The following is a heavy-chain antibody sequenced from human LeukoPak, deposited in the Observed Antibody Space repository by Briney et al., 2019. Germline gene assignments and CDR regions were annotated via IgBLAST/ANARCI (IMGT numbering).Heavy chain of an antibody. CDR1: GYTFTSYY. J-gene: IGHJ3*02. CDR2: MNPNSGNT. Sequence: ASVKVSCKASGYTFTSYYMHWVRQATGQGLEWMGWMNPNSGNTGYAQKFQGRVTMTRNTSISTAYMELSSLRSEDTAVYYCARGGSGSYGLDAFDIWGQGTMVTVSS. V-gene: IGHV1-8*02. D-gene: IGHD1-26*01. CDR3: ARGGSGSYGLDAFDI.